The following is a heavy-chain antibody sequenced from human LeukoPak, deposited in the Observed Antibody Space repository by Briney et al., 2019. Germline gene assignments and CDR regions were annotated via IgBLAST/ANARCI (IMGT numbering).Heavy chain of an antibody. J-gene: IGHJ4*02. V-gene: IGHV3-21*03. D-gene: IGHD5-12*01. CDR3: AWSSGYDSPLYS. CDR2: IMNNSSDI. CDR1: GFTFSSYS. Sequence: GGSLRLSCAASGFTFSSYSMNWVRQAPGKGLEWVASIMNNSSDIYYADSVKGRFTISRDNAKNSVYLQMNSPRAEDTVVYYCAWSSGYDSPLYSWGEKTLLTVSS.